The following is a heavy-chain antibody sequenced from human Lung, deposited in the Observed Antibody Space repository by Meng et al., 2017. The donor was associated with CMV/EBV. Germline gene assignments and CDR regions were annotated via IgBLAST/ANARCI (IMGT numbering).Heavy chain of an antibody. V-gene: IGHV1-8*02. CDR1: GYTLRTYD. CDR2: MNANSGNT. CDR3: ARTQIAAEAGGKKTKYYFYGLDV. D-gene: IGHD6-13*01. Sequence: ASXXVSXKASGYTLRTYDINWVRQATGQGLEWMGWMNANSGNTGYAQKFQGRVSMTRDTSTSTAYMELTSLRSEDTAVYYCARTQIAAEAGGKKTKYYFYGLDVXGQGXTVTVSS. J-gene: IGHJ6*02.